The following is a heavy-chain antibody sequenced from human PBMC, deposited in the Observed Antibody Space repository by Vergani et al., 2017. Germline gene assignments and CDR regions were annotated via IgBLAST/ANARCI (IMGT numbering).Heavy chain of an antibody. CDR3: VRHHYGDYSDYFDY. J-gene: IGHJ4*02. V-gene: IGHV3-20*04. Sequence: EVQLVESGRGVVRPGGSLRLSCAASGFTFDDYGMSWVRQAPGKGLEWVSGLNWNGGNTGYADSVKGRFTISRDNAKNSLYLQMNSLRAEDTAFYYCVRHHYGDYSDYFDYWGQGTLVTVSS. CDR1: GFTFDDYG. D-gene: IGHD4-17*01. CDR2: LNWNGGNT.